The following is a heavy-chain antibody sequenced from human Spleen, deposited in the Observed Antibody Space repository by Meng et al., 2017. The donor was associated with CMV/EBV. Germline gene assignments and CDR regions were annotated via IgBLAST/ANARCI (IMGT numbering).Heavy chain of an antibody. D-gene: IGHD4-17*01. Sequence: VMLQLWGAGLLKPSETLSLTCAVYGGSFSGYYWRWIRQPPGKGLEWIGEINHSGSTNYNPSLKSRVTISVDTSKNQFSLKLSSVTAADTAVYYCARVVDYGDYVPFDYWGQGTLVTVSS. CDR1: GGSFSGYY. CDR2: INHSGST. CDR3: ARVVDYGDYVPFDY. J-gene: IGHJ4*02. V-gene: IGHV4-34*01.